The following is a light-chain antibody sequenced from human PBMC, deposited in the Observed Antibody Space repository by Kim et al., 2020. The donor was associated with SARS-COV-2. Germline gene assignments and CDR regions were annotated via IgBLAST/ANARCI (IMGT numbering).Light chain of an antibody. V-gene: IGLV3-1*01. Sequence: VSPGQTASITCSGDKLGDKYACWYQQKPGQSPVLVIYQDSKRPAGIPERFSGSISGNTATLTISGTQAMDEADYYCQAWDSSTAVFGGGTQLTVL. CDR1: KLGDKY. CDR3: QAWDSSTAV. CDR2: QDS. J-gene: IGLJ3*02.